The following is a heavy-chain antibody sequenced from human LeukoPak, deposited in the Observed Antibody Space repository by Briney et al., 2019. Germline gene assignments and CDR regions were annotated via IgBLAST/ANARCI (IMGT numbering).Heavy chain of an antibody. V-gene: IGHV1-2*04. CDR1: GYTFTGYY. CDR2: INPNSGGT. CDR3: ARDYMGLSGMDV. D-gene: IGHD3-10*01. Sequence: ASVKVSCKASGYTFTGYYMHWVRQAPGQGLGWLGWINPNSGGTNYAQKFQGWVTMTRDTSISTAYMELSRLRSDDTAVYYCARDYMGLSGMDVWGQGTTVTVSS. J-gene: IGHJ6*02.